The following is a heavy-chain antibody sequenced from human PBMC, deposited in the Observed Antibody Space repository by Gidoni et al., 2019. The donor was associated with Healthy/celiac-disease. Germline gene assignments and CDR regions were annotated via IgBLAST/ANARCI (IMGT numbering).Heavy chain of an antibody. CDR1: GGSVSSGSYY. CDR2: IYYSGST. Sequence: QVQLQESGPGLVKPSETLSLTCTVSGGSVSSGSYYWSWIRQPPGKGLEWIGYIYYSGSTNYNPSLKSRVTISVDTSKNQFSLKLSSVTAADTAVYYCARGPLVVVPAASFAEYFQHWGQGTLVTVSS. V-gene: IGHV4-61*01. CDR3: ARGPLVVVPAASFAEYFQH. J-gene: IGHJ1*01. D-gene: IGHD2-2*01.